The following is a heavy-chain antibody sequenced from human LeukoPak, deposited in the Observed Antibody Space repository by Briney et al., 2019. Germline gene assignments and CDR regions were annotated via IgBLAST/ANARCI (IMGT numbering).Heavy chain of an antibody. V-gene: IGHV3-23*01. D-gene: IGHD1-1*01. CDR2: ITSSGDGT. CDR1: GFTFTSYA. Sequence: GGSLRLSCEASGFTFTSYAMHWVRQAPGKGLEWVSSITSSGDGTFYTDSLSGRFTISRGNAKKAVFLQMKSLRRGDSALYFCAKGTDTTGRHNFDIWGQGTLVTVSS. J-gene: IGHJ4*02. CDR3: AKGTDTTGRHNFDI.